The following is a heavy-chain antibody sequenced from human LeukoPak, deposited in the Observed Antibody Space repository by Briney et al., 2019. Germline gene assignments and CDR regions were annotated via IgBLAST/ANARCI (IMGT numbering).Heavy chain of an antibody. D-gene: IGHD1-26*01. CDR3: AKGGSYGDYYYMDV. Sequence: GGSLRLSCVASGFSFSDYWMTWVRQAPGKGLEWVSSISSSSSYIYYADSVKGRFTISRDNAKNSLHLQMNSLRAEDTAVYYCAKGGSYGDYYYMDVWGKGTTVTVSS. CDR2: ISSSSSYI. V-gene: IGHV3-21*01. J-gene: IGHJ6*03. CDR1: GFSFSDYW.